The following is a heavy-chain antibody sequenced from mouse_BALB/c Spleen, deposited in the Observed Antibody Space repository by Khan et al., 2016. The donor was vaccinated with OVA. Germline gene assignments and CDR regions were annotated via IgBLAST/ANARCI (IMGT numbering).Heavy chain of an antibody. D-gene: IGHD2-4*01. Sequence: VQLKESGPGLVKPSQSLSLTCTVTGYSITSEYTWNWIRQFPGNKLEWMGFISYSGNTRYNPSLKSRISITRDTSKNQFFLQLNSVTSEDTATYYCARTDYYDYDPFPYWGQGTLVTVSA. J-gene: IGHJ3*01. CDR2: ISYSGNT. CDR3: ARTDYYDYDPFPY. V-gene: IGHV3-2*02. CDR1: GYSITSEYT.